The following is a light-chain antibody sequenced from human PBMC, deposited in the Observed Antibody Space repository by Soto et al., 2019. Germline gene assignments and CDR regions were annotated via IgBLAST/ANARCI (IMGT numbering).Light chain of an antibody. Sequence: DIQMTQSPSTLSASVGDRVTITCRASQSISSWLAWYQQKPGKAPKLLIYDASNLESGVPSRFSGSGSGTEFTLTISSLQPDDFATYYCQQYYSYPYTFGQGTRLEI. CDR3: QQYYSYPYT. CDR1: QSISSW. CDR2: DAS. J-gene: IGKJ5*01. V-gene: IGKV1-5*01.